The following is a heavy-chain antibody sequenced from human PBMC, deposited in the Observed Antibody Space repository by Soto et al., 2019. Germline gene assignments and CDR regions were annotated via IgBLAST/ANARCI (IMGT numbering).Heavy chain of an antibody. CDR3: TRPFYANTPGHCVMDV. CDR2: IRNKANSYAT. D-gene: IGHD2-2*01. V-gene: IGHV3-73*01. J-gene: IGHJ6*02. Sequence: EVQLVESGGGLVQPGGSLKVSCAASGFSFSGSSVHWVRQASGKGLEWVGRIRNKANSYATAYAASVKGRFTISRDDLKNTVYLQMNSLKTEDTAMYYCTRPFYANTPGHCVMDVWGQGTTVTVSS. CDR1: GFSFSGSS.